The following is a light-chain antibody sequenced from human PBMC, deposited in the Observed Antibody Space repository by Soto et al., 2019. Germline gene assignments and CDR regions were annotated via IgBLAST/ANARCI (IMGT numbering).Light chain of an antibody. V-gene: IGKV1-5*01. CDR1: QTIRTR. J-gene: IGKJ1*01. Sequence: DIQMTQSPSPLSASVGDRVTITCRASQTIRTRSAWYQQKPGKAPKLLIYDASTLDSGVPSRFSGSGSETDFTLTISGLQPDDFATYYCQQYTTFSRAFGQGTTVDI. CDR3: QQYTTFSRA. CDR2: DAS.